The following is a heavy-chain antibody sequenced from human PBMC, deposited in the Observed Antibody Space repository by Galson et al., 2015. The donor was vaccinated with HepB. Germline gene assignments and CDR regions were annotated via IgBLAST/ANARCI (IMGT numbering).Heavy chain of an antibody. CDR2: IWPGDSDT. J-gene: IGHJ4*01. D-gene: IGHD7-27*01. Sequence: QSGAEVTKPGESLKISCKGSGYSFTSYWNGWVRQMPGKGLEWMGIIWPGDSDTKYSPSFEGQVTISADKSINTVYLQWTSLKASDAAMYYCAKLVLGTDCWGHGTLVTVSS. CDR3: AKLVLGTDC. V-gene: IGHV5-51*03. CDR1: GYSFTSYW.